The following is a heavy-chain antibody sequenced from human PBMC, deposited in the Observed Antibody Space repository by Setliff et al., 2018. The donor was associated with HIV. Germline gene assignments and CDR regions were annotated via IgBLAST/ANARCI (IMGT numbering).Heavy chain of an antibody. CDR2: INGNSGAT. CDR1: GYTFSDYY. J-gene: IGHJ4*02. D-gene: IGHD3-10*01. V-gene: IGHV1-2*02. Sequence: GASVKVSCKASGYTFSDYYLHWVRQAPGQGLEWMGWINGNSGATNYAQKFQGRVTMTRDTSTYTAYMELTRLRPDDTAVYSCARGGDDSGPGTWTFDYWGQGALVTVSS. CDR3: ARGGDDSGPGTWTFDY.